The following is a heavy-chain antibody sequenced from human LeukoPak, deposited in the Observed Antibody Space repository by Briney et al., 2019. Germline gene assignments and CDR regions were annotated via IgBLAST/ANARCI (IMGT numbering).Heavy chain of an antibody. CDR2: IYYSGNT. Sequence: PSETLSLTCTVSGGSISSSYWTWIRQPPGKGLEWIGYIYYSGNTNYNPSLESRVTISVDTSKNQFSLKLNSVTAADTAVYYCARGAAAAIPLYYYYYMDVWGKGTTVTVSS. J-gene: IGHJ6*03. D-gene: IGHD2-2*02. V-gene: IGHV4-59*01. CDR1: GGSISSSY. CDR3: ARGAAAAIPLYYYYYMDV.